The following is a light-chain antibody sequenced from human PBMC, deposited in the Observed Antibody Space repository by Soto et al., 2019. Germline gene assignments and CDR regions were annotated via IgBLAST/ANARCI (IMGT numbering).Light chain of an antibody. CDR2: GAS. Sequence: EVVLTQSPVTLSLSPGESATLSCRASQSVNSNSLAWYQQKPGQAPRVFIYGASTRATGIPDRFSGSGSGTDFTLTISSLEPEDFAVYYCQQYGSSSITFGQGTRLDIK. CDR3: QQYGSSSIT. CDR1: QSVNSNS. V-gene: IGKV3-20*01. J-gene: IGKJ5*01.